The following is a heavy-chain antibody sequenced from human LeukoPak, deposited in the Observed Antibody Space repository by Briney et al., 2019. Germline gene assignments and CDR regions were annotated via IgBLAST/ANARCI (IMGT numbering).Heavy chain of an antibody. CDR3: ARDEGGFCSGGSCYSGGYYFDY. J-gene: IGHJ4*02. CDR2: IWYDGSQK. V-gene: IGHV3-33*01. CDR1: GFNFSNYG. D-gene: IGHD2-15*01. Sequence: PGRSLRLSCAASGFNFSNYGMHWVPQTPGKGLEWVAVIWYDGSQKYYADSVKGGFTISRDNSKNTLYLQMNSLRAEDTAVYYCARDEGGFCSGGSCYSGGYYFDYWGQGTLVTVSS.